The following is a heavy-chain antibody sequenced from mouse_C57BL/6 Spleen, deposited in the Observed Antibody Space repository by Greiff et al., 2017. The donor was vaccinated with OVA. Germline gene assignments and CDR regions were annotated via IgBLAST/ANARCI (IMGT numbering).Heavy chain of an antibody. CDR2: IYIGNGYT. CDR3: ARKKGANWDVDWYFDV. CDR1: GYTFTSYG. V-gene: IGHV1-58*01. Sequence: VQLKQSGAELVRPGSSVKMSCKTSGYTFTSYGINWVKQRPGQGLEWIGYIYIGNGYTEYNEKFKGKATLTSDTSSSTAYMQLSSLTSEDSAIYFCARKKGANWDVDWYFDVWGTGTTVTVSS. J-gene: IGHJ1*03. D-gene: IGHD4-1*01.